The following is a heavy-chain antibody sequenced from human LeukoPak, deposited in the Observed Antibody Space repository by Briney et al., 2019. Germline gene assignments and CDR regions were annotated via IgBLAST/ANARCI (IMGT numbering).Heavy chain of an antibody. CDR2: ISYDGSNK. J-gene: IGHJ6*03. V-gene: IGHV3-30*01. Sequence: GGSLRLSCAASGFTFSSYAMHWVRQAPGKGLEWVAVISYDGSNKYYADSVKGRFTISRDNSKNTLYLQMNSLRAEDTAVYYCARDAVVVPAAMVYYYMDVWGKGTTVTVSS. CDR3: ARDAVVVPAAMVYYYMDV. D-gene: IGHD2-2*01. CDR1: GFTFSSYA.